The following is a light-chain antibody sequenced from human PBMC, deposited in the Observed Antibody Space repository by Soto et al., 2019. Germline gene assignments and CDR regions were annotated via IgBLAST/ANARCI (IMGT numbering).Light chain of an antibody. CDR2: AAS. CDR1: RSISNY. CDR3: QQSYSVPR. Sequence: DIQMTQSPSSLSASVGDRVTITCRASRSISNYLNWYQQKSGKAPRLLIYAASSLQTGVPSRFTGTGTGTAFTLTITSLQPEDSATYNSQQSYSVPRFGQGTRV. V-gene: IGKV1-39*01. J-gene: IGKJ1*01.